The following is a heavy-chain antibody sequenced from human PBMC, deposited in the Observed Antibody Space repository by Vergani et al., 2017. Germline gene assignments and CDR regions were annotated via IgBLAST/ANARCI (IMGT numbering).Heavy chain of an antibody. J-gene: IGHJ5*02. D-gene: IGHD4-11*01. Sequence: QVQLQQWGAGLLKPSETLSLTCAVHGGSFSGYYWSWIRQPPGKGLEWIGEIKHSGSTNYNPSLKIRVTISVDTSKNQFSLKLSSVTAADTAVYYCAISVEDYKGGWFDPWSQGTLVTVSS. V-gene: IGHV4-34*01. CDR2: IKHSGST. CDR1: GGSFSGYY. CDR3: AISVEDYKGGWFDP.